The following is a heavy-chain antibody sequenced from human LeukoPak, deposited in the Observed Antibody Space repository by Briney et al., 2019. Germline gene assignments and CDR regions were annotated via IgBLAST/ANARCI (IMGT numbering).Heavy chain of an antibody. CDR3: AKEGLGYCSSTSCPSLVDY. Sequence: PGGSLRLSCAASGFTFSSYGMHWVRQAPGKGLEWVAVISYDGSNKYYVDSVKGRFTISRDNSKNTLYLQMNSLRAEDTAVYYCAKEGLGYCSSTSCPSLVDYWGQGTLVTVSS. CDR2: ISYDGSNK. CDR1: GFTFSSYG. V-gene: IGHV3-30*18. J-gene: IGHJ4*02. D-gene: IGHD2-2*01.